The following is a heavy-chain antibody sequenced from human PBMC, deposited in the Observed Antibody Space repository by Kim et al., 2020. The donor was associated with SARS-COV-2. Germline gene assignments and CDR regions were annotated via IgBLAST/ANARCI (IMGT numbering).Heavy chain of an antibody. CDR1: GYKFSSYY. J-gene: IGHJ6*02. V-gene: IGHV1-46*01. Sequence: ASVKVSCKASGYKFSSYYMYWVRQAPGQGLEWMGIINPSGGTTSHAQKFQGRVTMTRDTSTSTVYMELSSLRSEDTAVYYCARSGPYYDFWSGRSRPSEDFGMDVWGQGTTVTVSS. CDR3: ARSGPYYDFWSGRSRPSEDFGMDV. CDR2: INPSGGTT. D-gene: IGHD3-3*01.